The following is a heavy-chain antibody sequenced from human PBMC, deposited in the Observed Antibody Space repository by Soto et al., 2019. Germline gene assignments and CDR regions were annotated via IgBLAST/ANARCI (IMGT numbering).Heavy chain of an antibody. V-gene: IGHV3-30-3*01. CDR3: ARDYAIRYFDY. J-gene: IGHJ4*02. D-gene: IGHD3-16*01. CDR2: ISYDGSNK. Sequence: RGSLRLVCAASVFTFSIYAMPWVRQAPGKGLEWVAVISYDGSNKYYADSVKGRFTISRDNSKNTLYLQMNSLRAEDTAVYYCARDYAIRYFDYWGQGTLVTVSS. CDR1: VFTFSIYA.